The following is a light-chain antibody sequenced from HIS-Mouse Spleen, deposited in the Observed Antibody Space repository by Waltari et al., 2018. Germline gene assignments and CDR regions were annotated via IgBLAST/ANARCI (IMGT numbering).Light chain of an antibody. V-gene: IGLV3-10*01. CDR3: YSTDSSGNHRV. CDR2: EGS. J-gene: IGLJ2*01. CDR1: ALPKKY. Sequence: SYELTQPPSVSVSPGQTARITCSGDALPKKYAYWYQQKSGQAPVLGIYEGSKGPSGIPERCSGSRSGTMATLTISGAQVEDEADYYCYSTDSSGNHRVFGGGTKLTVL.